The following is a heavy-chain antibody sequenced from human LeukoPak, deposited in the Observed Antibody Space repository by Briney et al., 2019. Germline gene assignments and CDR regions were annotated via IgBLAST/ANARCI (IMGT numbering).Heavy chain of an antibody. CDR2: IYHSGST. CDR3: ARDIIGTYWFDP. J-gene: IGHJ5*02. D-gene: IGHD1-7*01. V-gene: IGHV4-30-2*01. Sequence: SETLSLTCAVSGGSVSIGGYSWSWIRQPPGKGLEWIGYIYHSGSTFYNPSLKSRVTIPLDRSRNQFSLQLSFVTAVDTAVYYCARDIIGTYWFDPWGQGALVTVSS. CDR1: GGSVSIGGYS.